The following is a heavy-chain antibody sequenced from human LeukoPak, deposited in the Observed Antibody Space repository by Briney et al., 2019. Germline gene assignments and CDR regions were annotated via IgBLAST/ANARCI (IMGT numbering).Heavy chain of an antibody. V-gene: IGHV3-30-3*01. CDR1: GFTFSSYA. Sequence: PGGSLRLSCAASGFTFSSYAMHWVRQAPDKGLEWVAVISYDGSNEYYADSVKGRFTISRDNSKNTLYLQMNSLRAEDTAVYYCVRERSEGYFDYWGQGTLVTVSS. J-gene: IGHJ4*02. D-gene: IGHD4-17*01. CDR3: VRERSEGYFDY. CDR2: ISYDGSNE.